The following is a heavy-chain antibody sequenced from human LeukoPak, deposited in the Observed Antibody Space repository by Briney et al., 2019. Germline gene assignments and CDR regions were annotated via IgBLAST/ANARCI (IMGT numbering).Heavy chain of an antibody. V-gene: IGHV5-51*01. CDR2: IYPGDSDT. CDR3: ARRTYYYDSSGYYYFDY. Sequence: GESLQISCKGSGYRFTSYWIGWVRQLPGKGLEWMGIIYPGDSDTRYSPSFQGQVTISADKSISTAYLQWSNLKASDTAMYYCARRTYYYDSSGYYYFDYWGQGTLVTVSS. CDR1: GYRFTSYW. J-gene: IGHJ4*02. D-gene: IGHD3-22*01.